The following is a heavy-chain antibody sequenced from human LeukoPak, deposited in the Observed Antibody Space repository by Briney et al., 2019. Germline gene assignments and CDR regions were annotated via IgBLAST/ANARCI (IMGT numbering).Heavy chain of an antibody. D-gene: IGHD5-18*01. J-gene: IGHJ3*02. V-gene: IGHV4-61*08. CDR3: AREDLKEDRGYSYGSGYNAFDI. CDR2: IYYSGST. CDR1: GGSISSGDYY. Sequence: PSQALSLTCTVSGGSISSGDYYWSWIRQHPGKGLEWIGYIYYSGSTNYNPSLKSRVTISVDTSKNQFSLKLSSVTAADTAVYYCAREDLKEDRGYSYGSGYNAFDIWGQGTMVTVSS.